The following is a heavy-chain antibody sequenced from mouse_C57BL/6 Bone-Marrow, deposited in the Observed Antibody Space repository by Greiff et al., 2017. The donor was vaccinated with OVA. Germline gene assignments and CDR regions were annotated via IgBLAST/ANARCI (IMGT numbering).Heavy chain of an antibody. J-gene: IGHJ3*01. D-gene: IGHD1-1*01. Sequence: DVQLVESGGGLVKPGGSLKLSCAASGFTFSSYAMSWVRQTPEKRLEWVATISDGGSYTYYPDNVKGRFTISRDNAKNNLYLQMSHLKSEDTAMYYCARENYYGSSLGWFAYWGQGTLVTVSA. CDR2: ISDGGSYT. V-gene: IGHV5-4*01. CDR1: GFTFSSYA. CDR3: ARENYYGSSLGWFAY.